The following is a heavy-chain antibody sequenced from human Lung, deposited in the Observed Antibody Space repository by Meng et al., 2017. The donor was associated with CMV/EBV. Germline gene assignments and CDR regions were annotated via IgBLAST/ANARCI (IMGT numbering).Heavy chain of an antibody. Sequence: GESXKISCAASGFTFDDYSMNWVRQAPGKGLEWVSGIRWNGETTAYTDSVRGRFTISRDNAKKSLHLQMNSLRAEDTALYYCARAVGPTIVDALDIWCQGTLVTVSS. CDR1: GFTFDDYS. CDR2: IRWNGETT. D-gene: IGHD1-26*01. V-gene: IGHV3-20*04. J-gene: IGHJ3*02. CDR3: ARAVGPTIVDALDI.